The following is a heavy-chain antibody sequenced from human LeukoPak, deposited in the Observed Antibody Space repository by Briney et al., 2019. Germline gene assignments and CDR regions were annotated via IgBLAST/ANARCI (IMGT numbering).Heavy chain of an antibody. CDR2: ISAYNGNT. CDR3: ARGQLYGDYDPTGDY. J-gene: IGHJ4*02. V-gene: IGHV1-18*01. CDR1: GYTFINYG. Sequence: GASVKVSCKASGYTFINYGINWVRQAPGHGLEWMGWISAYNGNTNYAQKLQGRVTMTTDTSTSTAYMELRSLRSDDTAVYYCARGQLYGDYDPTGDYWGQGTLVTVSS. D-gene: IGHD4-17*01.